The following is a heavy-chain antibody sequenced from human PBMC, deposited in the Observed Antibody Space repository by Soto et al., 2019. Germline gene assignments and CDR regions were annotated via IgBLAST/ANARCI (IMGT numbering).Heavy chain of an antibody. CDR1: GFSFISYA. CDR2: ISVSDGKT. J-gene: IGHJ4*02. V-gene: IGHV3-23*01. CDR3: VRWSYLDY. D-gene: IGHD3-3*01. Sequence: GGSLRLSCAASGFSFISYAMSWVRQAPGKGLEWVSTISVSDGKTFYADSVNGRFSISRDTSKNMLYLQMNNLRGDDTAVYYCVRWSYLDYWGQGTRVTVSS.